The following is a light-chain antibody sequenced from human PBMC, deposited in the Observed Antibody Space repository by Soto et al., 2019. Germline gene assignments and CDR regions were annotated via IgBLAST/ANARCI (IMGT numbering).Light chain of an antibody. CDR1: QSVSSY. CDR2: GAS. V-gene: IGKV3-20*01. Sequence: EIVLTQSPGSLSLSPGERATLSCRASQSVSSYLAWYQQKPGQAPGLLIYGASSRATGFPDRFSGSGSGTDFSLTISRLEPEDSAVYYCQQYSSPPRTFGQGTKVDIK. J-gene: IGKJ1*01. CDR3: QQYSSPPRT.